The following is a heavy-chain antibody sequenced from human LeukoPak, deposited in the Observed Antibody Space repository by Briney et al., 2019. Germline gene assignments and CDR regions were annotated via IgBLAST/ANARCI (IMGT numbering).Heavy chain of an antibody. CDR2: ISAYNGNT. D-gene: IGHD1-26*01. J-gene: IGHJ4*02. CDR3: ARYSELFYRDGIDY. V-gene: IGHV1-18*01. Sequence: ASVKVSCKASGYTFTSYGISWVRQAPGQGLEWMGWISAYNGNTNYAQKLQGRVTMTTDTSTSTAYMELRSLRSDDTAVCYCARYSELFYRDGIDYWGQGTLVTVSS. CDR1: GYTFTSYG.